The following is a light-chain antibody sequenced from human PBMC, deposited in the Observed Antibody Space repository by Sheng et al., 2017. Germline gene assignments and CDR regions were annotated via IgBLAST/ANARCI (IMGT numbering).Light chain of an antibody. J-gene: IGLJ2*01. CDR3: HTWSTGIRV. CDR1: SGHTNYA. V-gene: IGLV4-69*01. Sequence: QLVLTQSPSASASLGASVTLTCTLSSGHTNYAIAWHQRQPEKGPVYLMKVNSDGSHYRRDGIPDRFSGSSSGAERYLTISSLQSEDEADYFCHTWSTGIRVFGGGTRLTVL. CDR2: VNSDGSH.